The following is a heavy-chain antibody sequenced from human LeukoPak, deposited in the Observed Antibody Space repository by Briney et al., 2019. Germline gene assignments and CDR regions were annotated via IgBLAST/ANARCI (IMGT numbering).Heavy chain of an antibody. Sequence: GGSLRLSCAASGFTFSSYWMHWVRQAPGKGLVWVSRINTDGSSTSYADSVKGRFTISRDNAKNTLYLQMNSLRAEDTAVHYCAREGHYDSSGYPGHWGQGTLVTVSS. V-gene: IGHV3-74*01. J-gene: IGHJ4*02. CDR3: AREGHYDSSGYPGH. CDR1: GFTFSSYW. D-gene: IGHD3-22*01. CDR2: INTDGSST.